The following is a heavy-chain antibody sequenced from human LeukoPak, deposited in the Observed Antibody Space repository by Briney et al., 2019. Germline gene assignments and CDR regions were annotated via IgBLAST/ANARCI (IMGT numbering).Heavy chain of an antibody. J-gene: IGHJ4*02. D-gene: IGHD1-26*01. V-gene: IGHV1-2*02. CDR2: INPNSGGT. CDR1: GYTFTGYY. Sequence: ASVKVSCKASGYTFTGYYMHWVRQAPGQGLEWMGWINPNSGGTNYAQKFQGRVTMTRDTSISTAYMELSRLRSDDTAVYYCARGSVGTNTGCDYWGQGTLVTVFS. CDR3: ARGSVGTNTGCDY.